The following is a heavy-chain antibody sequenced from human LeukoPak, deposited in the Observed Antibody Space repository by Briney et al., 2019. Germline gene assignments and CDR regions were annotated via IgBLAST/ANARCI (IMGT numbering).Heavy chain of an antibody. D-gene: IGHD3-22*01. Sequence: ASVKVSCKASGYTFTSYDINWVRQATGQGLEWMGWMNPNSGNTSYAQKFQGRVTMTRNTSISTAYMELSSLRSEDTAVYYCARWCYYDSSGYYYFDYWGQGTLVTVSS. J-gene: IGHJ4*02. CDR3: ARWCYYDSSGYYYFDY. CDR2: MNPNSGNT. CDR1: GYTFTSYD. V-gene: IGHV1-8*01.